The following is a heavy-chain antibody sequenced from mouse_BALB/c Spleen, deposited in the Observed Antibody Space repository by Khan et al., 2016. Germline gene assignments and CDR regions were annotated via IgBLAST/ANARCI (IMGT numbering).Heavy chain of an antibody. J-gene: IGHJ4*01. Sequence: EVQLQESGPGLVKPSQSLSLTCTVTGYSITSDYAWNWIRQFPGNKLEWMGYISYSGTTTNNPSLKSRLSITRDTSKKQIFLQLNSVTTEDTATYYVARWLDAMDYWGQGTSVTVSS. D-gene: IGHD2-2*01. CDR1: GYSITSDYA. CDR2: ISYSGTT. CDR3: ARWLDAMDY. V-gene: IGHV3-2*02.